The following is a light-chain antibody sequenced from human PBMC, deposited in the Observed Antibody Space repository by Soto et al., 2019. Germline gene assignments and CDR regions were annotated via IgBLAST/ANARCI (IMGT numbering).Light chain of an antibody. CDR3: QQFSSYPLT. CDR2: DAS. V-gene: IGKV3D-15*01. Sequence: EIVMSLSPATLSVSPGERATLSCRASQSVSSNLAWYQQKPGQAPRLLIYDASNRATGIPARFSGGGSGTDFTLTISRLEPEDFAVYYCQQFSSYPLTFGGRTKVDIK. CDR1: QSVSSN. J-gene: IGKJ4*01.